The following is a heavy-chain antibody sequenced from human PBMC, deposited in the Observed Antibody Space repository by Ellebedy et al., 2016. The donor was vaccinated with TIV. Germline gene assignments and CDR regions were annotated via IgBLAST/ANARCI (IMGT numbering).Heavy chain of an antibody. J-gene: IGHJ6*02. Sequence: AASVKVSCKASGYTFASYGVSWVRQAPGQGLEWMGWVSANNGDTNYAQKLQGRVTITMDTSASTVYMELSGLKSEDTAVYYCARDDRGLDVWGPGTTVTVSS. CDR1: GYTFASYG. V-gene: IGHV1-18*01. CDR3: ARDDRGLDV. CDR2: VSANNGDT.